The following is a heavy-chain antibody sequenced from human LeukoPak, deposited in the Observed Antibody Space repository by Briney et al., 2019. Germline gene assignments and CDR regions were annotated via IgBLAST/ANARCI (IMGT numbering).Heavy chain of an antibody. CDR1: GGSISSNTYY. Sequence: SETLSLTCTVSGGSISSNTYYWGWIRQPPGKGLEWIGSIYYSGSTYYNPSLKSRVTISVDTSKNQFSLKLSSVTAADTAVYYCASSPRSGWLGYYYGMDVWGQGTTVTVSS. CDR2: IYYSGST. D-gene: IGHD6-19*01. CDR3: ASSPRSGWLGYYYGMDV. V-gene: IGHV4-39*07. J-gene: IGHJ6*02.